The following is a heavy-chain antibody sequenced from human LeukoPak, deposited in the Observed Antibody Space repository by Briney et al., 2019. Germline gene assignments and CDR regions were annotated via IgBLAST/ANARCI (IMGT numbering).Heavy chain of an antibody. CDR1: GFTFSSYA. CDR2: IIGSGGST. V-gene: IGHV3-23*01. J-gene: IGHJ4*02. D-gene: IGHD6-13*01. Sequence: PGGPLRLSCAASGFTFSSYAMSWVRQAPGKGLEWVSVIIGSGGSTFYADSVKGRFTISRDNSKNTLYLQMNSLRAEDTVVYYCAKQPISGSSTWYFDCWGQGTLVTVSS. CDR3: AKQPISGSSTWYFDC.